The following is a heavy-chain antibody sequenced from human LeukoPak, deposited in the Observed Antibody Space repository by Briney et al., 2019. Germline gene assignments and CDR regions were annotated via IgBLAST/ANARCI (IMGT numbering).Heavy chain of an antibody. CDR3: AHRLRIVVFTDDALDI. CDR1: GFSLSTSAVG. Sequence: SGPALVKPTQTLTLTCTFSGFSLSTSAVGVGWIRQPPGKALEWLALIYWNDDKRYSPSLKSRLTITKDTSKNQVVLTMTNMDPVDTATYYCAHRLRIVVFTDDALDIWGQGTMVTVSS. J-gene: IGHJ3*02. V-gene: IGHV2-5*01. CDR2: IYWNDDK. D-gene: IGHD3-22*01.